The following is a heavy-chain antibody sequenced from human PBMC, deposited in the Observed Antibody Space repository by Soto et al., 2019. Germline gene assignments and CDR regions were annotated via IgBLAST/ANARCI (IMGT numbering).Heavy chain of an antibody. J-gene: IGHJ4*02. CDR2: IYYSGST. V-gene: IGHV4-61*01. CDR3: ARGGYSSSSFDY. CDR1: GGSVSSGSYY. Sequence: SETLSITCTVSGGSVSSGSYYWSWIRQPPGKGLEWIGYIYYSGSTNYNPSLKSRVTISVDTSKNQFSLKLSSVTAADTAVYYCARGGYSSSSFDYWGQGTLVTVSS. D-gene: IGHD6-6*01.